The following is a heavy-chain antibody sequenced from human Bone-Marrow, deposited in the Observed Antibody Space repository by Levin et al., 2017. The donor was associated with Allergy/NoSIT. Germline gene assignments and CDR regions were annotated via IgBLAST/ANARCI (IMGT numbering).Heavy chain of an antibody. Sequence: SETLSLTCTVSGVSITSGSYYWSWIRQPAGKGLEWIGHSYTSGSITYNPSLKSRVTISLDTAKNQFSLKLRSGTAADTAVYYCARVLQYSYYYMDVWGKGTMVTVSS. CDR2: SYTSGSI. CDR3: ARVLQYSYYYMDV. CDR1: GVSITSGSYY. D-gene: IGHD2-21*01. V-gene: IGHV4-61*09. J-gene: IGHJ6*03.